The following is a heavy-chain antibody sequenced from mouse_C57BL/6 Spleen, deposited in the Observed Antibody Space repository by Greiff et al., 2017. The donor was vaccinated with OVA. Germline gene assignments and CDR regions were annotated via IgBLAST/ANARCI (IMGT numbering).Heavy chain of an antibody. CDR3: TKLWGYAMDY. D-gene: IGHD1-1*02. CDR2: ISSGGDYL. CDR1: GFTFSSYA. V-gene: IGHV5-9-1*02. Sequence: DVMLVESGEGLVKPGGSLKLSCAASGFTFSSYAMSWVRQTPEKRLEWVAYISSGGDYLYYADTVTGRFTISRDNARNTLYLQMSSLKSEDTAMYYCTKLWGYAMDYWGQGTSVTVSS. J-gene: IGHJ4*01.